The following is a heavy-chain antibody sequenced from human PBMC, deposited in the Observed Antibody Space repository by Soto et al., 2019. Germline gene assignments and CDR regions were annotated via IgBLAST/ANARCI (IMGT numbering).Heavy chain of an antibody. Sequence: QIQLVQSGAEVKKPGASVRVSCKTSGYILRNYAISWVRQAPGQGLEWMGWISVSNDNTDSTHALSARPTMTTDTTTSTAYLELTSLMSNDPAVYYCARSSPSLDYWGQGSLVTVSS. D-gene: IGHD3-10*01. J-gene: IGHJ4*02. CDR2: ISVSNDNT. CDR3: ARSSPSLDY. CDR1: GYILRNYA. V-gene: IGHV1-18*04.